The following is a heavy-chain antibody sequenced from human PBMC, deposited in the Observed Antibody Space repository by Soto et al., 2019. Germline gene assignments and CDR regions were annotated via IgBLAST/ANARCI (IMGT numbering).Heavy chain of an antibody. J-gene: IGHJ4*02. Sequence: QVQLQESGPGLVKPSGTLSLTCAVSGGSISSSNWWSLVRQPPGKGLEWIGESYHSGSTNYTPSLKSRVTVSVDKSKNQFSLKLSAVTAADTAVYYCAIRTTVTTRLGYWGQGTLVTVSS. V-gene: IGHV4-4*02. CDR2: SYHSGST. CDR1: GGSISSSNW. CDR3: AIRTTVTTRLGY. D-gene: IGHD4-17*01.